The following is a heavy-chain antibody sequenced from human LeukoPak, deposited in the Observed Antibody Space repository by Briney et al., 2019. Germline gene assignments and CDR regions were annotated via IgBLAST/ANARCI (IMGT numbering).Heavy chain of an antibody. CDR1: GGTFSTYT. D-gene: IGHD3-22*01. CDR2: IIPIVGIA. CDR3: ARDQQYYGTSGKGPAAFDI. Sequence: GASVKVSCKASGGTFSTYTINWVRQAPGQGLEWMGRIIPIVGIANYAQRFQGRVTITADKSTNTAYMELSSLKSEDTAVFYCARDQQYYGTSGKGPAAFDIWGQGTLVTVSS. J-gene: IGHJ3*02. V-gene: IGHV1-69*04.